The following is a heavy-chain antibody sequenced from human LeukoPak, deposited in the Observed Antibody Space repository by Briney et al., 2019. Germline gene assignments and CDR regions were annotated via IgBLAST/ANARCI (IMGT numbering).Heavy chain of an antibody. CDR2: INPNSGGT. D-gene: IGHD3-10*01. CDR3: ARDYYGSNWFDP. CDR1: GYTFTGYY. J-gene: IGHJ5*02. V-gene: IGHV1-2*06. Sequence: ASVKVSGKASGYTFTGYYMHWVRQAPGQGLEWMGRINPNSGGTNYAQKFQGRVTMTRDTSISTAYMELSRLRSDDTAVYYCARDYYGSNWFDPWGQGTLVTVSS.